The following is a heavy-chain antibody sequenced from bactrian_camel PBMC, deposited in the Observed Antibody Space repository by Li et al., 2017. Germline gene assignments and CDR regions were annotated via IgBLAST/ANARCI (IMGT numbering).Heavy chain of an antibody. V-gene: IGHV3S7*01. CDR3: VAPDGGRNRVLYDYAY. CDR2: IRTDGSN. J-gene: IGHJ4*01. CDR1: GLTFSNYA. Sequence: HVQLVESGGGLVQPGGSLRLSCAASGLTFSNYAMSWVRQAPGKGLEWVSSIRTDGSNYYTDSVKGRFTISRDNAKKTLYLQLNNLKTEDTARYYCVAPDGGRNRVLYDYAYWGQGTQVTVS. D-gene: IGHD2*01.